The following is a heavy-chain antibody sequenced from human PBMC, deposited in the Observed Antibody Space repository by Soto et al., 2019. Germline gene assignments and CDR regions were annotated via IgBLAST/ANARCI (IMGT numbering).Heavy chain of an antibody. J-gene: IGHJ4*02. D-gene: IGHD3-3*02. CDR2: IYYSGST. CDR1: GGSISSYY. V-gene: IGHV4-59*08. Sequence: SETLSLTCTVSGGSISSYYWSWIRQPPGKGLEWIGYIYYSGSTNYNPSLKSRVTISVDTSKNQFSLKLSSVTAADTAVYYCARLVIAKEGYYFDYWGQGTLVTVSS. CDR3: ARLVIAKEGYYFDY.